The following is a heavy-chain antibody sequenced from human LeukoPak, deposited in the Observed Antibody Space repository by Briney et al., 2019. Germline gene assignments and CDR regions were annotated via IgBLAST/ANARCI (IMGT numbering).Heavy chain of an antibody. D-gene: IGHD3-22*01. J-gene: IGHJ4*02. CDR2: IYTSGST. V-gene: IGHV4-61*02. CDR3: ARAYDSSGIDY. Sequence: TSETLSLTCTVSGGPISSGSYYWSWIRQPAGKGLEWIGRIYTSGSTNYNPPLKSRVTISVDTSKNQFSLKLSSVTAADTAVYYCARAYDSSGIDYWGQGTLVTVSS. CDR1: GGPISSGSYY.